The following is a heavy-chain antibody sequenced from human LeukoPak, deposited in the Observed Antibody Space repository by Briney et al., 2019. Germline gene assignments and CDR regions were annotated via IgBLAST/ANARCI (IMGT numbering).Heavy chain of an antibody. CDR2: ISAYDGNT. V-gene: IGHV1-18*01. D-gene: IGHD6-6*01. Sequence: ASVKVSCKASGCTFTSYGISWVRQAPGQGLEWMGWISAYDGNTSYAQKLQGRVSMTTDPSTSPAYMELRSLRSDDTSVYYCARDQLEDAFDIWGQGTMVTVSS. CDR3: ARDQLEDAFDI. J-gene: IGHJ3*02. CDR1: GCTFTSYG.